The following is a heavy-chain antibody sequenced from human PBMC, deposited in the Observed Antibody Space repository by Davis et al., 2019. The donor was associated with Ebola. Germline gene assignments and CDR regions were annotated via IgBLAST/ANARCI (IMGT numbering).Heavy chain of an antibody. CDR3: ARGWSRAGMDV. J-gene: IGHJ6*04. V-gene: IGHV6-1*01. Sequence: HSQTLSLTCAISGDSVSGNNGAWNWIRQSPSRGLEWLGRTYYSSKWYNDYAVSVKSRITINPDTSKNQFSLQLNSVAPEDTALYYCARGWSRAGMDVWGEGTTVTVSS. CDR1: GDSVSGNNGA. CDR2: TYYSSKWYN.